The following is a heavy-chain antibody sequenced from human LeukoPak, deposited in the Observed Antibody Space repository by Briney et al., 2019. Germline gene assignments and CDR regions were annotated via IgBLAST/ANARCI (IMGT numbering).Heavy chain of an antibody. CDR3: ARAWELATTGNYYYYYGMDV. CDR1: GYTFTGYY. V-gene: IGHV1-2*02. Sequence: ASVKVSCKASGYTFTGYYMHCVRQAPGQGLEWMGWINPNSGGTNYAQKFQGRVTMTRDTSISTAYMELSRLRSDDTAVYYCARAWELATTGNYYYYYGMDVWGQGTTVTVSS. J-gene: IGHJ6*02. D-gene: IGHD1-26*01. CDR2: INPNSGGT.